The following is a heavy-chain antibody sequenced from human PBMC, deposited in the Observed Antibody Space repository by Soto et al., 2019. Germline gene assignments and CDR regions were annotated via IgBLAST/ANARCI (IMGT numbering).Heavy chain of an antibody. J-gene: IGHJ6*02. V-gene: IGHV4-31*03. D-gene: IGHD3-16*01. Sequence: SETLSLTCSVSGASISSGDYYWSWIRQHPGKGLEWIGYIYYSGSTYYNPSLKSRVTISVDTSKNQFSLKLSSVTAADTAVYYCARVCGGEGASYSTYYYYGMDVWGQGTTVTVSS. CDR2: IYYSGST. CDR3: ARVCGGEGASYSTYYYYGMDV. CDR1: GASISSGDYY.